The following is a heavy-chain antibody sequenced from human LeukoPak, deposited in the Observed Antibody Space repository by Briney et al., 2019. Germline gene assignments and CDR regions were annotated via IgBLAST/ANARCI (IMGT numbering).Heavy chain of an antibody. CDR3: AKAKDRITMVRGVPYFDY. D-gene: IGHD3-10*01. CDR2: ISWNSGSI. V-gene: IGHV3-9*01. J-gene: IGHJ4*02. Sequence: PGRSLRLSCVASGFTFDDYAMHRVRQAPGKGLEWVSGISWNSGSIGYADSVKGRFTISRDNAKNSLYLQMNSLRAEDTALYYCAKAKDRITMVRGVPYFDYWGQGTLVTVS. CDR1: GFTFDDYA.